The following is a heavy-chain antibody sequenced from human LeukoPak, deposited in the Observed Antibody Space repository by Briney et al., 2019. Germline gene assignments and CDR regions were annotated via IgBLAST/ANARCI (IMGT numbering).Heavy chain of an antibody. J-gene: IGHJ4*02. Sequence: PSETLSLTCAVYGGSFSGYYWGWIRQPPGKGLEWIGEINHSGSTNYNPSLKSRVTISVDTSKNQFSLKLSSVTAADTAVYYCARRPLFYSGYSYWGQGTLVTVSS. CDR2: INHSGST. CDR3: ARRPLFYSGYSY. V-gene: IGHV4-34*01. D-gene: IGHD5-12*01. CDR1: GGSFSGYY.